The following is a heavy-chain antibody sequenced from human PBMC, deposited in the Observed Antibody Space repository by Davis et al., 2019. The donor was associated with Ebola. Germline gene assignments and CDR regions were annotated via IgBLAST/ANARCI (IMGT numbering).Heavy chain of an antibody. Sequence: MPSETLSLTCTVSGGSISSGDYYWSWIRQPPGKGLEWIGYIYYSGSTYYNPSLKSRVTISVDTSKNQFSLKLSSVTAADTAVYYCARAPGGYDKANFDYWGQGTLVTVSS. CDR2: IYYSGST. CDR1: GGSISSGDYY. CDR3: ARAPGGYDKANFDY. J-gene: IGHJ4*02. D-gene: IGHD2-15*01. V-gene: IGHV4-30-4*08.